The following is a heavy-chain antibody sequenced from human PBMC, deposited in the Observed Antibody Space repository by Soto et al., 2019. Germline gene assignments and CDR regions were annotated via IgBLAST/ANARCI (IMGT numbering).Heavy chain of an antibody. D-gene: IGHD6-19*01. J-gene: IGHJ6*02. CDR2: INAGNGNT. CDR3: ARVGIAVAGTFWGVPYGMDV. Sequence: ASVKVSCKASGYTFTSYAMHWVRQAPGQRLEWMGWINAGNGNTKYSQKFQGRVTITRDTSAGTAYMELSSLRSEDTAVYYCARVGIAVAGTFWGVPYGMDVWGQGTTVTVSS. CDR1: GYTFTSYA. V-gene: IGHV1-3*01.